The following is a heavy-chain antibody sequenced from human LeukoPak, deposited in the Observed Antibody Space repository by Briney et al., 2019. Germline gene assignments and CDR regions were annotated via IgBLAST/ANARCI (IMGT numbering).Heavy chain of an antibody. CDR1: GGSISSCY. D-gene: IGHD3-22*01. CDR2: IYYSGST. J-gene: IGHJ4*02. CDR3: ARGKHDSSGYSPFDY. Sequence: SETLSLTCTVSGGSISSCYWSWIRQPPGKGLEWIGYIYYSGSTNYNPSLKSRVTISVDTSKNQFSLELSSVTAADTAVYYCARGKHDSSGYSPFDYWGQGTLVTVSS. V-gene: IGHV4-59*08.